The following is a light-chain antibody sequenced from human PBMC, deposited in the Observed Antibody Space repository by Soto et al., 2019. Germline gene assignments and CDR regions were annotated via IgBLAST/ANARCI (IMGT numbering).Light chain of an antibody. V-gene: IGKV1-13*02. CDR1: QGISSA. CDR2: KAS. J-gene: IGKJ1*01. CDR3: QQYNSYPWT. Sequence: AIQLTQSPSSLSASVGDRVTITCRAGQGISSALAWYQQKPGKAPKLLIYKASSLESGVPSRFSGSGSGTEFTLTISSLQPDDFATYYCQQYNSYPWTFGQGTKVDIK.